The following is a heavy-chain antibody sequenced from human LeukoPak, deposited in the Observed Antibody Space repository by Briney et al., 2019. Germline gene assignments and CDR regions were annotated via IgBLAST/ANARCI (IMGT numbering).Heavy chain of an antibody. CDR3: AKGLLITMVRGVIDY. CDR1: GFTFSSYA. CDR2: ISYDGSNK. J-gene: IGHJ4*02. V-gene: IGHV3-30-3*01. D-gene: IGHD3-10*01. Sequence: GGSLRLSCAASGFTFSSYAMHWVRQAPGKGLEWVAVISYDGSNKYYADSVKGRFTISRDNAKNSLYLQMNSLRAEDTALYYCAKGLLITMVRGVIDYWGQGTLVTVSS.